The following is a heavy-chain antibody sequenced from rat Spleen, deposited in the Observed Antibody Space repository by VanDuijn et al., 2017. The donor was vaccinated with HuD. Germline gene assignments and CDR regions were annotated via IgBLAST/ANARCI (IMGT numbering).Heavy chain of an antibody. CDR3: ARHYSSYYYVMDA. V-gene: IGHV5-19*01. D-gene: IGHD1-2*01. CDR1: GFTISNYG. CDR2: ISPSGVST. Sequence: EVQLVESDGGLVQPGRSLKLSCAASGFTISNYGLHWIRQTPTKGLEWVASISPSGVSTYYRDSAKGRFTISRDNAKNTLYLQMDSLRSEDTATYYCARHYSSYYYVMDAWGQGASVTVSS. J-gene: IGHJ4*01.